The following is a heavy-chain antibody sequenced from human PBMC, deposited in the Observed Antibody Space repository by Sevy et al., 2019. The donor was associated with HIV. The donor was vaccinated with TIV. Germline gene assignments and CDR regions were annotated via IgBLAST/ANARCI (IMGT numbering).Heavy chain of an antibody. Sequence: GGSLRLSCAASGFTFDDYAMHWVRQAPGKGLEWVSGISWNSGSIGYADSVKGRFTISRDNAKNSLYLQMNSLRAEDTALYYCAKDIERDGYKPDAFDIWGQGTMVTVSS. CDR1: GFTFDDYA. CDR2: ISWNSGSI. CDR3: AKDIERDGYKPDAFDI. V-gene: IGHV3-9*01. J-gene: IGHJ3*02. D-gene: IGHD5-12*01.